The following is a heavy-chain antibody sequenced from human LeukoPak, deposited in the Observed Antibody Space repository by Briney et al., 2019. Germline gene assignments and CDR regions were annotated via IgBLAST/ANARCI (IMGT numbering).Heavy chain of an antibody. CDR2: ISYSGST. CDR3: ARHQYDSGIDHTN. Sequence: SETLSLTCTVSGGSTSSYYWDWIRQPPGKGLEWIGYISYSGSTSYNPSLKSRVTISVDTSKNQFSLSLNSVTAADTAVYYCARHQYDSGIDHTNWGQGTLVTVSS. V-gene: IGHV4-59*12. J-gene: IGHJ4*02. D-gene: IGHD3-10*01. CDR1: GGSTSSYY.